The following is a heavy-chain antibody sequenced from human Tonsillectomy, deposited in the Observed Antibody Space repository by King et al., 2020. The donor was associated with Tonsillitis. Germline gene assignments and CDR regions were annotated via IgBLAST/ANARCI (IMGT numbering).Heavy chain of an antibody. CDR2: ISSSSSTI. Sequence: VQLVQSGGGLVQPGGSLRLSCAASGFTFSSYSMNWVRQAPGKGLEWVSYISSSSSTIYYADSVKGRFTISRDNAKNSLYLQMNSRRAEDTAVYYCATYDILTGWDAFDIWGQGTMVTVSS. V-gene: IGHV3-48*01. J-gene: IGHJ3*02. CDR3: ATYDILTGWDAFDI. CDR1: GFTFSSYS. D-gene: IGHD3-9*01.